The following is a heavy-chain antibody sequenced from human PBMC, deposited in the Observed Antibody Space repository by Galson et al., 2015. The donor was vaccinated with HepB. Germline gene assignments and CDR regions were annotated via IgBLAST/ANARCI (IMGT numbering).Heavy chain of an antibody. CDR2: ISYDGSNK. Sequence: SLRLSCAASGFTFSSYAMHWVRQAPGKGLEWMAVISYDGSNKYYADSVKGRFTISRDNSKNTLYLQMNSLRAEDTAVYYCARDSTHALVIAAAGNFDYWGQGTLVTVSS. J-gene: IGHJ4*02. CDR1: GFTFSSYA. V-gene: IGHV3-30*04. D-gene: IGHD6-13*01. CDR3: ARDSTHALVIAAAGNFDY.